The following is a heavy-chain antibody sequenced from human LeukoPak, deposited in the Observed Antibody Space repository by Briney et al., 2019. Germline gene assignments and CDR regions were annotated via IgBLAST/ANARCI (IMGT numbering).Heavy chain of an antibody. CDR1: GFTFSNYA. V-gene: IGHV3-23*01. Sequence: GGSLRLSCAASGFTFSNYAMNWVRQAPGKGLEWVSTINSSGGSTYHADSVKGRFTISRDNSKNTLYLQMNSLRAEDTAVYYCANNWAFDYWGQGTLVTVSS. CDR2: INSSGGST. D-gene: IGHD1-1*01. CDR3: ANNWAFDY. J-gene: IGHJ4*02.